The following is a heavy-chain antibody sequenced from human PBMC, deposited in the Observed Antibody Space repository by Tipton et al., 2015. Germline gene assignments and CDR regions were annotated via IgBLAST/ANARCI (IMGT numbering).Heavy chain of an antibody. CDR1: GYTFNVNY. J-gene: IGHJ2*01. D-gene: IGHD1-26*01. Sequence: QLVQSGAEVKMTGASVKVSCEASGYTFNVNYMHWVRQAPGQGLEWMGWIDPRTGHTQYSQKFQGRVIMTRATSISTAYMELTSLRSDDTAMYFCARDPGRPGYYWYFDLWGRGTQVTVSS. V-gene: IGHV1-2*02. CDR3: ARDPGRPGYYWYFDL. CDR2: IDPRTGHT.